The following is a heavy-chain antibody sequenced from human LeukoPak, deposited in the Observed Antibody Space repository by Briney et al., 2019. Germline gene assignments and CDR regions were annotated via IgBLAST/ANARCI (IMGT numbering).Heavy chain of an antibody. V-gene: IGHV4-59*01. D-gene: IGHD6-19*01. Sequence: SETLSLTCTVSGGSISTYYWSWIRQPPGKGLEWIGYIDYSGSTNYNPSLKSRVTISVDTSKNQFSLKLSSVTAADTAVYYCVSGWYNDYWGQGTLVTVSS. CDR2: IDYSGST. CDR1: GGSISTYY. CDR3: VSGWYNDY. J-gene: IGHJ4*02.